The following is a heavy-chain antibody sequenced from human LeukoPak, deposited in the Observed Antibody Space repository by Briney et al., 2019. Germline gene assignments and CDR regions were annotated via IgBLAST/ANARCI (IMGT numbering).Heavy chain of an antibody. J-gene: IGHJ3*02. CDR2: ITSELDGETT. Sequence: GGSVRLSCAGSGFTMRNYFMTWVRQAPGKGLEWVGRITSELDGETTDYAGPVKGRFAISRDSTTTLYLKMNSLKTEDTAIYYCALAWFGESPDGLDIWGHGTTVAVSS. V-gene: IGHV3-15*01. CDR1: GFTMRNYF. D-gene: IGHD3-10*01. CDR3: ALAWFGESPDGLDI.